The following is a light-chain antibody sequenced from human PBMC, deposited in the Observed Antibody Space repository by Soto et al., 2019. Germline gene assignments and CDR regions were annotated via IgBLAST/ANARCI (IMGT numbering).Light chain of an antibody. V-gene: IGLV1-44*01. CDR3: AAWDDSLNGLV. CDR2: TNS. Sequence: QSVLTQPPSASGTPGQRVTISCSGSSSNIGSNTVKWYQHLPGTAPKLLIYTNSQRPSGVPDRFSGSKPGTSASLAISGLQSEDEADYYCAAWDDSLNGLVFGTGTKLTVL. J-gene: IGLJ1*01. CDR1: SSNIGSNT.